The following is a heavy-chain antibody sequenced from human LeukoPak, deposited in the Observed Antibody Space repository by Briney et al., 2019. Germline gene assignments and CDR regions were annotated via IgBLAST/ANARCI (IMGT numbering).Heavy chain of an antibody. D-gene: IGHD4-17*01. CDR2: IGITSEYI. CDR3: AKDPNGDYVGAFDT. V-gene: IGHV3-23*01. CDR1: GFTITAYA. Sequence: GGSLRLSCAASGFTITAYAMSWFRQSPGKGPEWVSGIGITSEYIHYADSVKGRFTISRDNSKNTVYLEMSSLRAEDAAVYYCAKDPNGDYVGAFDTWGQGTMVIVSS. J-gene: IGHJ3*02.